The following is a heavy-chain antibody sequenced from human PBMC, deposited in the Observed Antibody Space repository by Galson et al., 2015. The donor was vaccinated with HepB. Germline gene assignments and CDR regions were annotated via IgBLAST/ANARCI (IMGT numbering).Heavy chain of an antibody. Sequence: SLRLSCEASGFTFSPYWMTWVRQAPGKGLEWVATISQDGGEVYYVDSVKGRFTISRDNAKNSLYLQMNSLRVEDTAVYYCARENWAKFDYWGQGALITVSS. D-gene: IGHD7-27*01. CDR3: ARENWAKFDY. CDR2: ISQDGGEV. CDR1: GFTFSPYW. J-gene: IGHJ4*02. V-gene: IGHV3-7*03.